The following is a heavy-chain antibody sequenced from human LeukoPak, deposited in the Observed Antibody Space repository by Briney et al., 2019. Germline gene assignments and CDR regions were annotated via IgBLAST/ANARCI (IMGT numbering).Heavy chain of an antibody. V-gene: IGHV3-43*02. D-gene: IGHD7-27*01. J-gene: IGHJ4*02. CDR2: ISGDGGST. Sequence: GGSLRLSCAASGFTFDDYAMHWVRQAPGKGLEWVSLISGDGGSTYYADSVKGRFTISRDNSKNSLYLQMNSLRTEDTALYYCAVPITEDLFDYWGQGTLVTVSS. CDR3: AVPITEDLFDY. CDR1: GFTFDDYA.